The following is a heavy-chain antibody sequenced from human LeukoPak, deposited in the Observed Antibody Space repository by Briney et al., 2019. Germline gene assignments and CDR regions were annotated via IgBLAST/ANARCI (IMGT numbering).Heavy chain of an antibody. J-gene: IGHJ5*02. D-gene: IGHD2-15*01. Sequence: ASVKVSYKASGYTFTGYYMYWVRQAPGQGLEWMGWINPNSGDTNYAQKFQGRVTMTRDTSISTAYMELSRLRSDDTAVYYCARDAGGHIVGNWFDPWGQGTLVTVSS. CDR1: GYTFTGYY. CDR3: ARDAGGHIVGNWFDP. CDR2: INPNSGDT. V-gene: IGHV1-2*02.